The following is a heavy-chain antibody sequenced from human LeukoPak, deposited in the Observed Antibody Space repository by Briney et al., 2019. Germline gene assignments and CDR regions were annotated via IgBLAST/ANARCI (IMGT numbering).Heavy chain of an antibody. CDR2: IYYSGST. J-gene: IGHJ4*02. CDR3: ARSGYCSGGSCYSGFDY. D-gene: IGHD2-15*01. V-gene: IGHV4-30-4*07. CDR1: GGSISSGGYS. Sequence: SETLSLTCAVSGGSISSGGYSWSWIRQPPGKGLEWIGYIYYSGSTYYNPSLKSRVTISVDTSKNQFSLKLSSVTAADTAVYYCARSGYCSGGSCYSGFDYWGQGTLVTVSS.